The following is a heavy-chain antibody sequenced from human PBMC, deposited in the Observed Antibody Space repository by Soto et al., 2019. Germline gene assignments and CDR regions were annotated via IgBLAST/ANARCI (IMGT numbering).Heavy chain of an antibody. CDR3: AKATDGGWPYYFDS. V-gene: IGHV3-23*01. CDR1: GFPFDPYV. J-gene: IGHJ4*02. Sequence: GGSLSLSCVASGFPFDPYVMAWVRQAPGKGQEWVAAIRSNTAVTHYAESMRDRFTISRVNSANTIFQHMNSLRVDDWAVYFCAKATDGGWPYYFDSWGQGAMVTVSS. CDR2: IRSNTAVT. D-gene: IGHD2-15*01.